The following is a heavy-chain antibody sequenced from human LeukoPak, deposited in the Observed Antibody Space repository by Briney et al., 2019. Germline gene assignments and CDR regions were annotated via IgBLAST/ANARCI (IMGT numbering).Heavy chain of an antibody. V-gene: IGHV4-38-2*02. Sequence: SETLSLTCTVSGYSISSGYDWGWIRQPPGKGLEWIGSIYYRRTTYYNPSLKSRVTISVDKSKNQFSLNLSSVTAADTAVYYCARDRRWELPLDSWGQGTLVTVSS. CDR2: IYYRRTT. D-gene: IGHD1-26*01. CDR1: GYSISSGYD. J-gene: IGHJ4*02. CDR3: ARDRRWELPLDS.